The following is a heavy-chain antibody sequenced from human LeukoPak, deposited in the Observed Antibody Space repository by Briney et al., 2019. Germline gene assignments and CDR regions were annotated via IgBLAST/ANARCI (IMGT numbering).Heavy chain of an antibody. CDR1: GYTFTGYY. CDR2: INPNSGGT. J-gene: IGHJ4*02. Sequence: ASVKVSCKASGYTFTGYYMHWVRQAPGQGLEWMGWINPNSGGTNYAQKFQGRVTMTRDTSISTAYMELSRLRSDDTAVYYCARYGGTIVGANRCFDYWGQGTLDTVSS. V-gene: IGHV1-2*02. CDR3: ARYGGTIVGANRCFDY. D-gene: IGHD1-26*01.